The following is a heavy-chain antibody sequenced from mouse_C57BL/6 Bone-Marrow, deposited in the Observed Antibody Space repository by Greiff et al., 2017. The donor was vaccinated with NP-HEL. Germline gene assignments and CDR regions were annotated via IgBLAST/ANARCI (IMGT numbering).Heavy chain of an antibody. V-gene: IGHV5-12*01. Sequence: EVQVVESGGGLVQPGGSLKLSCAASGFTFSDYYMYWVRQTPEKRLEWVAYISNGGGSTYYPDTVKGRFTISRDNAKNTLYLQMSRLKSEDTAMYYCARLGRYAMDYWGQGTSVTVSS. J-gene: IGHJ4*01. CDR2: ISNGGGST. CDR1: GFTFSDYY. CDR3: ARLGRYAMDY. D-gene: IGHD4-1*01.